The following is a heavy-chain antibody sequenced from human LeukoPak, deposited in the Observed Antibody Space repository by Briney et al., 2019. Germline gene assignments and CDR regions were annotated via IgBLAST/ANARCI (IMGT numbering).Heavy chain of an antibody. CDR3: TRTRWTSGYYFDY. Sequence: GGSLRLSCAASGFTFSSYWMSWVRQAPGKGLEWVSAISGSGSSTYYTDSVKGRFTISRDNSKNTLFLQMNSLRVEDTAVYYCTRTRWTSGYYFDYWGQGTLVTVSS. CDR2: ISGSGSST. J-gene: IGHJ4*02. V-gene: IGHV3-23*01. D-gene: IGHD3-22*01. CDR1: GFTFSSYW.